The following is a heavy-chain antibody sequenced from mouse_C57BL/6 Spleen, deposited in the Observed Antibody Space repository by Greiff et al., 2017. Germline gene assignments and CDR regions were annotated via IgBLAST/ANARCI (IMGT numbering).Heavy chain of an antibody. Sequence: QLQQSGAELVRPGASVTLSCKASGYTFTDYEMHWVKQTPVHGLEGIGAIEPENGVTAYNQKVKGKAILTADNYSSTAYMELRSLTSEDSAVYYCRRHKTDYYGSIYFVYWGQGTTLTVSS. CDR3: RRHKTDYYGSIYFVY. CDR1: GYTFTDYE. V-gene: IGHV1-15*01. J-gene: IGHJ2*01. D-gene: IGHD1-1*01. CDR2: IEPENGVT.